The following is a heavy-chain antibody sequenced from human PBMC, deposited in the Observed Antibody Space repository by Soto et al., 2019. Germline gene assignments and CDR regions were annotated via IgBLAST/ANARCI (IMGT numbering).Heavy chain of an antibody. CDR1: GFTFSSYG. V-gene: IGHV3-33*01. J-gene: IGHJ5*02. Sequence: QVQLVESGGGVVQPGRSLRLSCAASGFTFSSYGMHWVRQAPGKGLEWVAVIWYDGSNKYYADSVKGRFTISRDNSKNTLYLQTNSLRAEETAVYYCASSRRIAAAGTKGGGFDPWGQGTLVTVSS. CDR2: IWYDGSNK. CDR3: ASSRRIAAAGTKGGGFDP. D-gene: IGHD6-13*01.